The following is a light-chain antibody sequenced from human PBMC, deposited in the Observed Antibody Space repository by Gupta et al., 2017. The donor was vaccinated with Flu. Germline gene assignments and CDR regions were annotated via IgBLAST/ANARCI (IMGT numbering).Light chain of an antibody. Sequence: GERATLSCRASQSVITNLAWYQQIPGQAPRLLIYSASTRVTGIPARFSGGGSGTEFTLTISSLQSEDFAVYYCEQYNNWPPTFGQGTKLEIK. J-gene: IGKJ2*01. CDR1: QSVITN. V-gene: IGKV3-15*01. CDR3: EQYNNWPPT. CDR2: SAS.